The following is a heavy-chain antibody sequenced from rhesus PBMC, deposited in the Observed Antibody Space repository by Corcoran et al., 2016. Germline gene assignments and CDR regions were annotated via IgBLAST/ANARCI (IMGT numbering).Heavy chain of an antibody. J-gene: IGHJ4*01. V-gene: IGHV4S11*01. D-gene: IGHD5-12*01. Sequence: QVQLQESGPGLVKPLETLSLTCAVSGGSISSNYWSWTRQAPGKGLGWVGYIYGSGSTPNYNPSLKRRVTLSVDTSKNQLSLKLSSVTAADTAVYYCARHGDSYSLFDYWGQGVLVTVSS. CDR3: ARHGDSYSLFDY. CDR2: IYGSGSTP. CDR1: GGSISSNY.